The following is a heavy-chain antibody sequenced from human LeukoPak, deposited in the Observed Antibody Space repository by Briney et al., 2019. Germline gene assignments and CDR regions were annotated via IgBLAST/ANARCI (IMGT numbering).Heavy chain of an antibody. J-gene: IGHJ6*03. D-gene: IGHD6-6*01. CDR3: ARASAWDSSSSNYYYYYMDV. V-gene: IGHV4-4*02. CDR1: GGSISRSNW. CDR2: IYHSGST. Sequence: PSETLSLTCAVSGGSISRSNWWSWVRQPPGKGLEWIGEIYHSGSTNYNPSLKSRVTISVDTSKNQFSLKLSSVTAADTAVYYCARASAWDSSSSNYYYYYMDVWGKGTTVTVSS.